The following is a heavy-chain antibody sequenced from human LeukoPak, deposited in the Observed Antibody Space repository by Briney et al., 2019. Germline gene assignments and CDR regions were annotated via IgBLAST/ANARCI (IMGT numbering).Heavy chain of an antibody. D-gene: IGHD3-22*01. J-gene: IGHJ4*02. CDR1: GYTFTSYG. CDR3: ARDYYDSSGYYYEVY. V-gene: IGHV1-18*01. Sequence: ASVKVSCKASGYTFTSYGISWVRQAPGQGLEWMGWISAYNGNTNYAQKLQGRVTMTTDTSTSTAYMELRSLRSDDTAIYYCARDYYDSSGYYYEVYWGQGTLVTVSS. CDR2: ISAYNGNT.